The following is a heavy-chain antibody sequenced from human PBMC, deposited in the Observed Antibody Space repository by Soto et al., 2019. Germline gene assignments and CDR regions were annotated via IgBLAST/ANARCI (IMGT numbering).Heavy chain of an antibody. J-gene: IGHJ5*02. CDR2: ISSRSSTNT. CDR3: GRESRGFDP. V-gene: IGHV3-21*01. Sequence: EVQLVESGGGLVNPGGSLRLSCVASGFSFSNYNMNWVRQAPGKGLEWVSSISSRSSTNTYYADSVKGRFTISRDNAKNLLYLQMNGLRAEDTAVFYCGRESRGFDPWGQGPLVAVSS. CDR1: GFSFSNYN.